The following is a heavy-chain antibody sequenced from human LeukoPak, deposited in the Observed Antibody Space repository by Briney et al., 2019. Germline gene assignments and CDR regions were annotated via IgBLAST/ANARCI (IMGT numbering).Heavy chain of an antibody. Sequence: GGSLRPSCAASGFTFSSSAMSWVCQAPGKGLEWVSAIGLRGDSTYYADSVKGRFTISRDNSKNTLYLQMNSLRAEDTAVYYCAKVSMTTVTTGDYWGQGTLVTVSS. CDR3: AKVSMTTVTTGDY. D-gene: IGHD4-17*01. J-gene: IGHJ4*02. V-gene: IGHV3-23*01. CDR2: IGLRGDST. CDR1: GFTFSSSA.